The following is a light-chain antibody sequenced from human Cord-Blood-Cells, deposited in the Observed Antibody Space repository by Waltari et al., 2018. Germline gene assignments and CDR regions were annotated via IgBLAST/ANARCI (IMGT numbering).Light chain of an antibody. Sequence: EIVLKQSPSTLSLSPGERATISCRASQSVSSYLAWYQQKPGQAPSLLIYDASNRASGIPARFSSSWSGTDFTLTIISLEPEDFAVYYCQQRSNWPLTFGGGTKVEIK. V-gene: IGKV3-11*01. J-gene: IGKJ4*01. CDR2: DAS. CDR3: QQRSNWPLT. CDR1: QSVSSY.